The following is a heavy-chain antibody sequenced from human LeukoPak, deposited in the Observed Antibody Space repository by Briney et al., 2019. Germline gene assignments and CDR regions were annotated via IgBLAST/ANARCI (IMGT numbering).Heavy chain of an antibody. CDR3: AKGYYDFWSDWDYMDV. J-gene: IGHJ6*03. D-gene: IGHD3-3*01. CDR1: GFTFDDDA. CDR2: ISWNSGSI. V-gene: IGHV3-9*03. Sequence: PGRSLRLSCAASGFTFDDDAMHWVRQAPGKGLEWVSGISWNSGSIVYADSVKGRFTISRDNAKNSLYLQMNSLRAEDMALYYCAKGYYDFWSDWDYMDVWGKGTTVTVSS.